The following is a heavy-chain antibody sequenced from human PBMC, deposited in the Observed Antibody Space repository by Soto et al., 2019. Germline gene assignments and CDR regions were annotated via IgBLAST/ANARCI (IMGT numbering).Heavy chain of an antibody. D-gene: IGHD3-16*01. CDR2: IYYSGST. CDR1: GGSVSSGSYY. V-gene: IGHV4-61*01. CDR3: ARYRGGGYYYYGMDV. Sequence: QVQLQESGPGLVKPSETLSLTCTVSGGSVSSGSYYWSWIRQPPGKGLEWIGYIYYSGSTNYNPSLTSLVTISVETSKKQFSLRLSSVTAADTAVYYCARYRGGGYYYYGMDVWGQGTTVTVSS. J-gene: IGHJ6*02.